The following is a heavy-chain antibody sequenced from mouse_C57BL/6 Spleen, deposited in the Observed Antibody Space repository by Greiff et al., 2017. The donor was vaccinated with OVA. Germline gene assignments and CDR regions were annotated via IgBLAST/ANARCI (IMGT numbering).Heavy chain of an antibody. CDR3: ARRDYDYDEDYAMDY. Sequence: VQLQQSGPELVKPGASVKIPCKASGYTFTDYNMDWVKQSHGKSLEWIGDINPNNGGTIYNQKFKGKATLTVDKSSSTAYMELRSLTSEDTAVYYCARRDYDYDEDYAMDYWGQGTSVTVSS. J-gene: IGHJ4*01. V-gene: IGHV1-18*01. D-gene: IGHD2-4*01. CDR1: GYTFTDYN. CDR2: INPNNGGT.